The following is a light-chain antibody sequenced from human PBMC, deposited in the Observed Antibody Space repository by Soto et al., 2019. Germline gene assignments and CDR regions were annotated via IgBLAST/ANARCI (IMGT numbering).Light chain of an antibody. V-gene: IGKV4-1*01. J-gene: IGKJ1*01. CDR3: KPYYSTPT. CDR2: WAS. Sequence: DIVMTQSPDSLAVSLGERATINCKSSQSVLYSSNNKNYLAWYQQKPGQPPKLLIYWASTRESGVPDRLSGSGYGTDFTLTISSLQAEDVAVYYCKPYYSTPTFGQWTKVEIK. CDR1: QSVLYSSNNKNY.